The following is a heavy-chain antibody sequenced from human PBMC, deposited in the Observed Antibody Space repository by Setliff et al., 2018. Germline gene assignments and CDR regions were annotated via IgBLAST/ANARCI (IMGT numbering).Heavy chain of an antibody. Sequence: SETLSLTCAVYGGSFSGYYWSWIRQPPGKGLEWIGEINHSGSTNYNPSLKSRVTISVDTSKNQFSLKLASVTAADRAVYYCARIAYFDFWRGFGVGAFDLWGHGSVVTVSS. CDR1: GGSFSGYY. J-gene: IGHJ3*01. CDR3: ARIAYFDFWRGFGVGAFDL. V-gene: IGHV4-34*01. D-gene: IGHD3-3*01. CDR2: INHSGST.